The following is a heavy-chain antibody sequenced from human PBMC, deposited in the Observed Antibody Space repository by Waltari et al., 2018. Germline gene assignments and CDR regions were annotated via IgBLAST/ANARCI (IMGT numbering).Heavy chain of an antibody. V-gene: IGHV4-59*01. D-gene: IGHD3-22*01. CDR2: IYYRGST. CDR3: ARDRDSSGYYPEYWFFDL. J-gene: IGHJ2*01. Sequence: QVQLQESGPTLVKPSETLSLTCTVSGGSITTSYWSWIRQPPGKGLEWIGYIYYRGSTSYNPSLKSRVTISLEKSKNQFSLELSSVTAADTAVYYCARDRDSSGYYPEYWFFDLWGRGTLVTVSS. CDR1: GGSITTSY.